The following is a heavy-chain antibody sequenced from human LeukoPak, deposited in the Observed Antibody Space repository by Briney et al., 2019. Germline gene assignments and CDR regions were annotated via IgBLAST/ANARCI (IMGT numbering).Heavy chain of an antibody. V-gene: IGHV3-66*01. CDR2: IYSGGST. J-gene: IGHJ6*02. D-gene: IGHD1-1*01. CDR3: ASSGTASRGAMDV. Sequence: GGSLRLSCAASGLTGSSNFMTWVRQAPGKGLEWVSAIYSGGSTFYADSVRGRFNISRDNFRKTMFLQMSSLRVEDAAVYYCASSGTASRGAMDVWGQGTTVTVSS. CDR1: GLTGSSNF.